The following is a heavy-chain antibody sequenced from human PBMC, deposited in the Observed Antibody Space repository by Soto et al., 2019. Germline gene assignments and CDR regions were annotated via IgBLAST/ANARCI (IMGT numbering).Heavy chain of an antibody. J-gene: IGHJ6*02. V-gene: IGHV3-15*01. CDR2: IKSKTDGGTT. D-gene: IGHD3-10*01. CDR1: GFTFSNAW. Sequence: GGSLRLSCAASGFTFSNAWMSWVRQAPGKGLEWVGRIKSKTDGGTTDYAAPVKGRFTISRDDSKNTLYLQMNSLKTEDTAVYYCTTAPDSRSGERRFYYYGMDVWGQGTMVTVSS. CDR3: TTAPDSRSGERRFYYYGMDV.